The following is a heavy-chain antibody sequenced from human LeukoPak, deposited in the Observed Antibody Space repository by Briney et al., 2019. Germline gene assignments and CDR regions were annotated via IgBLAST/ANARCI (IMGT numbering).Heavy chain of an antibody. CDR1: GYTFTSYG. D-gene: IGHD3-16*01. V-gene: IGHV1-18*04. CDR3: ARDNKLDYVWGSCPRFDP. Sequence: ASVKVSCKASGYTFTSYGISWVRQAPGQGLEWMGGISAYNGNTNYAQKLQGRVTMTTDTSTSTAYMELRSLRSDDTAVYYCARDNKLDYVWGSCPRFDPWGQGTLVTVSS. J-gene: IGHJ5*02. CDR2: ISAYNGNT.